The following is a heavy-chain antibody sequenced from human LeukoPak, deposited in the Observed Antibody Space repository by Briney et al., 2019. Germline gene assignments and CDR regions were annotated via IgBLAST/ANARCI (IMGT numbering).Heavy chain of an antibody. CDR2: IDQDGGGK. J-gene: IGHJ4*02. D-gene: IGHD2-21*02. CDR3: ARGDWAPFDY. V-gene: IGHV3-7*01. Sequence: GGSLRLFCAASGFTFSDYWMNWVRRAPGKGLEWVANIDQDGGGKYYLDSVKGRFTISRDNAKNSLYLQINSLRAEDTAVYYCARGDWAPFDYWGQGSLLTVSS. CDR1: GFTFSDYW.